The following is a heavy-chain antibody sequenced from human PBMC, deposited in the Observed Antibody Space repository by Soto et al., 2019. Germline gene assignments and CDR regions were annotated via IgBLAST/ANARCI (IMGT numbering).Heavy chain of an antibody. CDR2: IIPIFGTA. Sequence: ASVKVSCKASGGTFSSYAISWVRQAPGQGLEWMGGIIPIFGTANYAQKFQGRVTITADESTSTAYMELSSLRSEDTAVYYCARALDSMYYYDSSGYYPHYWGQGTLVTVSS. V-gene: IGHV1-69*13. CDR1: GGTFSSYA. CDR3: ARALDSMYYYDSSGYYPHY. D-gene: IGHD3-22*01. J-gene: IGHJ4*02.